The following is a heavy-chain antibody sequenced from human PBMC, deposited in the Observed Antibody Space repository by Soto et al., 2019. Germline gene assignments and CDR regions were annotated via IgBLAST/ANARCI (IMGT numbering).Heavy chain of an antibody. J-gene: IGHJ5*02. D-gene: IGHD2-15*01. CDR1: GDSVSSNSAA. V-gene: IGHV6-1*01. Sequence: SQTLSLTCAISGDSVSSNSAAWNWIRQSPSRGLEWLGRTYYRSKWYNDYAVSVKSRITINPDTSKNQFSLQLNSVTPEDTAVYDCARAYCSGGRCWGWSSWFDPWDQGPL. CDR2: TYYRSKWYN. CDR3: ARAYCSGGRCWGWSSWFDP.